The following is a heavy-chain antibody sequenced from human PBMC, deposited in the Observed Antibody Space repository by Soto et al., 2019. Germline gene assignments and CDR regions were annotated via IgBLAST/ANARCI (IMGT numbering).Heavy chain of an antibody. J-gene: IGHJ4*02. CDR3: ARSIQLWTPFDS. Sequence: SETLSLTCGVSGGSISRGDFSWTWIRQPPGKGLEWVGYIYRSGSTYYNPSLKSPVSISLDKSKNQFSLNLTSVTAADAAVYYCARSIQLWTPFDSWGQGTLVTVSS. CDR2: IYRSGST. CDR1: GGSISRGDFS. D-gene: IGHD5-18*01. V-gene: IGHV4-30-2*01.